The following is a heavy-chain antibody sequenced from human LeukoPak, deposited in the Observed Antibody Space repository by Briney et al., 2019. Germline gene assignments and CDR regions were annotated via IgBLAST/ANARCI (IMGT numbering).Heavy chain of an antibody. CDR3: AKSTDYSANSGVDY. V-gene: IGHV1-18*01. Sequence: ASVKVSRKASGYTFTTSGITWVRQAPGLGLEWMGWISAYNGNTNYAQKLQGRVTMTTDTPTSTAYMELRSLRSDDTAVYYCAKSTDYSANSGVDYWGQGTLVTVSS. CDR1: GYTFTTSG. D-gene: IGHD4-23*01. J-gene: IGHJ4*02. CDR2: ISAYNGNT.